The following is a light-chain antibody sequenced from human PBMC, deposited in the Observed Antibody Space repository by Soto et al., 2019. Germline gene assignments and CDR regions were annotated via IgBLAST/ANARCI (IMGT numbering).Light chain of an antibody. CDR3: TSYTTTTTLNVI. CDR1: RTDVGSYNY. CDR2: EVT. J-gene: IGLJ2*01. V-gene: IGLV2-14*01. Sequence: QPVLTQPASVSGSPGQSITISCTGTRTDVGSYNYVSWYQQHPGTAPKLIIYEVTSRPSGVSSRFSGSKSGNTASLTISGLQAEDEADYYCTSYTTTTTLNVIFGGGTKLTVL.